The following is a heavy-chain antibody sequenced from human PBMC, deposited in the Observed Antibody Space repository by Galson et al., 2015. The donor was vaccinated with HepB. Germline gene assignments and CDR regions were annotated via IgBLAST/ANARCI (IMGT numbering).Heavy chain of an antibody. V-gene: IGHV1-69*04. CDR3: ANQSTSPVGNWFGP. Sequence: SCKASGDSVSGHAISWVQQAPGQGLEWMGRIIPMFDVTNYPQKFQDRATISADMSTNTVYLELSRLRSEDTAVYFCANQSTSPVGNWFGPWGQGTLVTVSS. J-gene: IGHJ5*02. CDR2: IIPMFDVT. CDR1: GDSVSGHA. D-gene: IGHD1-1*01.